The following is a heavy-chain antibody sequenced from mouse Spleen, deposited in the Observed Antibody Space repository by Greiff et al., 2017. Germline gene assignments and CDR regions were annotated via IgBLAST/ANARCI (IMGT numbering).Heavy chain of an antibody. D-gene: IGHD3-2*01. CDR2: IYPGSGST. CDR3: ASEGTARATLAY. V-gene: IGHV1-18*01. CDR1: GYTFTDYN. Sequence: VQLQQSGPELVKPGASVKIPCKASGYTFTDYNMDWVKQSHGKSLEWIGDIYPGSGSTNYNEKFKSKATLTVDTSSSTAYMQLSSLTSEDSAVYYCASEGTARATLAYWGQGTLVTVSA. J-gene: IGHJ3*01.